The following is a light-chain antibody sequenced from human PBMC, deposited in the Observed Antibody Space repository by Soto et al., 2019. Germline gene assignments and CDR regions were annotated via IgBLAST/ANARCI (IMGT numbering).Light chain of an antibody. CDR3: QQYVNSPIT. CDR1: QTITRSS. V-gene: IGKV3-20*01. J-gene: IGKJ5*01. Sequence: EIVLTQSPGTLSLSPGDRATLSCRASQTITRSSLAWYQQNPGQGPRLLIFGASIRATGVPDRFRASGSGTGFTLTISSLEPEDFAVYYCQQYVNSPITFGPGTRLEIK. CDR2: GAS.